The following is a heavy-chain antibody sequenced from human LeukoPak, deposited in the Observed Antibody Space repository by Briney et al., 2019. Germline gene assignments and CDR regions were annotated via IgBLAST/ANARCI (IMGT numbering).Heavy chain of an antibody. J-gene: IGHJ4*02. Sequence: SETLSLTCTVSGGSISSSSYYWGWIRQPPGKGLQWIGTIYYRGSTYYNPSLKSRVTISVDTSKNQFSLKLSSVTAADMAVYYRARGERYSSGWYGEYYFDYWGQGTLVTVSS. V-gene: IGHV4-39*01. CDR1: GGSISSSSYY. CDR3: ARGERYSSGWYGEYYFDY. D-gene: IGHD6-19*01. CDR2: IYYRGST.